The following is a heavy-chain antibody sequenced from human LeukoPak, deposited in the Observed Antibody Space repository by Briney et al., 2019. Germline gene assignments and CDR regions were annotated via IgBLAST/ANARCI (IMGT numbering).Heavy chain of an antibody. CDR2: ISGSGGRT. J-gene: IGHJ3*02. V-gene: IGHV3-23*01. CDR1: GFTFGSYA. CDR3: AREKGPLGAFDI. Sequence: GGSLRLSCAASGFTFGSYAMSWVRQAPGKGLEWVSLISGSGGRTNHADSVRGRFTISRDNSKDTLYLQMNSLRVEDTAVYYCAREKGPLGAFDIWGQGTMVTVSS. D-gene: IGHD3-16*01.